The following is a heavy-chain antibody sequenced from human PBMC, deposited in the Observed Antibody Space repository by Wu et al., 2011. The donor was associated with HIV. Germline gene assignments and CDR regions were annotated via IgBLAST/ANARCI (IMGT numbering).Heavy chain of an antibody. D-gene: IGHD4-17*01. J-gene: IGHJ5*02. V-gene: IGHV1-8*02. CDR2: MNPNSGNT. CDR3: ARGSTVTTYNWFDP. Sequence: QVQLVQSGAEVKKPGASVKVSCKASGYPFTAYYMHWVRQAPGQGLEWMGWMNPNSGNTGYAQKFQGRVTMTRNTSISTAYMELSSLRSEDTAVYYCARGSTVTTYNWFDPWAREPWSPSP. CDR1: GYPFTAYY.